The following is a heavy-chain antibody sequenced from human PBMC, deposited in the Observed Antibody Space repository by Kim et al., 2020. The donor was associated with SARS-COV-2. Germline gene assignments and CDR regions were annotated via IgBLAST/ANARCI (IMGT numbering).Heavy chain of an antibody. D-gene: IGHD3-10*01. J-gene: IGHJ4*02. CDR2: IDPSDSYT. CDR1: GYSFTSYW. Sequence: GESLKISCKGSGYSFTSYWISWVRQMPGKCLEWMGRIDPSDSYTNYSPSFQGHVTISADKSISTAYLQWSSLKASDTAMYYCARHVVNRITMVRGVITPWELDYWGQGTLVTVSS. V-gene: IGHV5-10-1*01. CDR3: ARHVVNRITMVRGVITPWELDY.